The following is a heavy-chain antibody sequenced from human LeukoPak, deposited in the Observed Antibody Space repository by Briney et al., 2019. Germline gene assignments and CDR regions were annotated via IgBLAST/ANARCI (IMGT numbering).Heavy chain of an antibody. CDR1: GFTFDDYA. CDR3: AKDTRTVAGLFDY. Sequence: GRSLRLSCVASGFTFDDYAMHWVRQAPGRGLEWVSGISWNSGSIGYADSVKGRFTISRDNAKNSLYLQMNSLRAEDTALYYCAKDTRTVAGLFDYWGQGTLVTVSS. J-gene: IGHJ4*02. CDR2: ISWNSGSI. V-gene: IGHV3-9*01. D-gene: IGHD6-19*01.